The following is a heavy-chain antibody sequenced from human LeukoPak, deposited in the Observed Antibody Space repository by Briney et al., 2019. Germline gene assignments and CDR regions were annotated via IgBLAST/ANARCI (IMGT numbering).Heavy chain of an antibody. J-gene: IGHJ4*02. Sequence: PSETLSLTCTDSGGSLSSYYWSWIRQPPGKGLEWLGYIYYSGSTNYNPSLKSRVTISVDTSKNQFSLKLSSVTAADTAVYYCARDNPGYYDSSGFDYWGQGALVTVSS. CDR2: IYYSGST. CDR1: GGSLSSYY. CDR3: ARDNPGYYDSSGFDY. D-gene: IGHD3-22*01. V-gene: IGHV4-59*01.